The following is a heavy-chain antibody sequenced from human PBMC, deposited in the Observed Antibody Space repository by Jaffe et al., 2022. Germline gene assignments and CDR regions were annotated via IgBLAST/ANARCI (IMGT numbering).Heavy chain of an antibody. CDR2: IRSKAYGGTT. CDR1: GFTFGDYA. V-gene: IGHV3-49*04. D-gene: IGHD6-19*01. CDR3: TRDLMGWGQWLARGYFDL. J-gene: IGHJ2*01. Sequence: EVQLVESGGGLVQPGRSLRLSCTASGFTFGDYAMSWVRQAPGKGLEWVGFIRSKAYGGTTEYAASVKGRFTISRDDSKSIAYLQMNSLKTEDTAVYYCTRDLMGWGQWLARGYFDLWGRGTLVTVSS.